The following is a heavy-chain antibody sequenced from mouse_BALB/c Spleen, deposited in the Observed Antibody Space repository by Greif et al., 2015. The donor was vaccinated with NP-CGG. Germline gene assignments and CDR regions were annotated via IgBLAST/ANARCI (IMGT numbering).Heavy chain of an antibody. CDR1: GYSFTGYY. D-gene: IGHD1-1*01. Sequence: LVKTGASVKISCKASGYSFTGYYMHWVKQSHGKSLEWIGYISCYNGATSYNQKFKGKATFTVDTSSSPAYMQFNSLTSEDSAVYYCGVLFTVVVDYWGQGTTLTVSS. CDR2: ISCYNGAT. CDR3: GVLFTVVVDY. J-gene: IGHJ2*01. V-gene: IGHV1S34*01.